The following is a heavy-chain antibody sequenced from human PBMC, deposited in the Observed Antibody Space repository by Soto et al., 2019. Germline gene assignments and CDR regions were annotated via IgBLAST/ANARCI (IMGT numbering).Heavy chain of an antibody. V-gene: IGHV1-69*13. CDR1: GGSFHRCA. J-gene: IGHJ4*01. Sequence: SVKVSRQGSGGSFHRCAINWLRPAPGQGREWMGGITPISDSANYAQNFQGRVTITADVYTTTAYVEVNSLTSEDTARFYSALAPNSNHQLTRDWGQGTLVTVSS. CDR3: ALAPNSNHQLTRD. D-gene: IGHD2-2*01. CDR2: ITPISDSA.